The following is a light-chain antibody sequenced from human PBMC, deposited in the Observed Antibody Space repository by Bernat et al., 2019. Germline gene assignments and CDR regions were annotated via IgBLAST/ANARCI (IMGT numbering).Light chain of an antibody. CDR2: AAS. Sequence: DIQMTQSPSSLSASVGDRVTITCRANQNIGNYLNWYQQKPGKAPKLLIYAASTLQSGVPSRFSGSGSGTDFTLTISSLQREDFATYYCQQSYSTLSLITFGPGTKVDVK. CDR3: QQSYSTLSLIT. V-gene: IGKV1-39*01. CDR1: QNIGNY. J-gene: IGKJ3*01.